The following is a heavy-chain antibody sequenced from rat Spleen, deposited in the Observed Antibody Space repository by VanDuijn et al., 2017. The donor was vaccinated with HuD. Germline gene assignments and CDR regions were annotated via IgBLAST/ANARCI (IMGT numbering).Heavy chain of an antibody. V-gene: IGHV5-29*01. J-gene: IGHJ3*01. D-gene: IGHD3-2*01. Sequence: EVQLVESDGGLVQPGRSLKLSCAASGFTFSNYDMAWVRQAPTKGLEWVASISYDGSSTYYRDSVKGRFTISRDNAKSSLYLQMDSLRSEDTATYYCARRSDHFDYWGQGTLVTVSS. CDR2: ISYDGSST. CDR1: GFTFSNYD. CDR3: ARRSDHFDY.